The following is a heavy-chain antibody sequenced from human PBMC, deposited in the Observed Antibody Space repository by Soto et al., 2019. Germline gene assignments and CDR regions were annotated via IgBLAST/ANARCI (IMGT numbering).Heavy chain of an antibody. D-gene: IGHD2-15*01. Sequence: QVQLVESGGGVVQPGRSLRLSCAASGFTFSSYAMHWVRQAPGKGLEWVAVISYDGSNKYYADSVKGRFTISRDNSKNTLYLQMNSLRPEDTAVYYCARDHSVRCHTDYWGQGTLVTVSS. J-gene: IGHJ4*02. CDR3: ARDHSVRCHTDY. V-gene: IGHV3-30-3*01. CDR1: GFTFSSYA. CDR2: ISYDGSNK.